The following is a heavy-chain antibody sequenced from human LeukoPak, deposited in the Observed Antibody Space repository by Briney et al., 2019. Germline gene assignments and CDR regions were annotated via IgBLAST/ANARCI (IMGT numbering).Heavy chain of an antibody. Sequence: GGSLRLSCVTSGFTFSSYWMSWVRQAPGKGLEWVANINEDGSQKNYVDSMKGRLTISRDNAKNSVYLQMASLRVDDTAVYYCARPSSYSSAWGSDHWGQGTLVTVRS. CDR1: GFTFSSYW. CDR3: ARPSSYSSAWGSDH. V-gene: IGHV3-7*01. CDR2: INEDGSQK. D-gene: IGHD6-19*01. J-gene: IGHJ4*02.